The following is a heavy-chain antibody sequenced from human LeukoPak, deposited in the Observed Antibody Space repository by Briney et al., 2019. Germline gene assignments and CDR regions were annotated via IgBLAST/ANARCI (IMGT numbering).Heavy chain of an antibody. CDR3: ARTSKHEGGATYYFDY. V-gene: IGHV4-31*03. CDR1: GGSISSGGYY. CDR2: IYSSGST. Sequence: SETLSLTCTVSGGSISSGGYYWSWIRQHPGEGLEWIWYIYSSGSTYYNPSLKSRVTISVDTSKNQFSLKLSSVTAADTAVYYCARTSKHEGGATYYFDYWGQGTLVTVSS. D-gene: IGHD1-26*01. J-gene: IGHJ4*02.